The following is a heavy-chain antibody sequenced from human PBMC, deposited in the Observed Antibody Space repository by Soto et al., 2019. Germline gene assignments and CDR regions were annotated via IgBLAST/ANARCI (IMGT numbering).Heavy chain of an antibody. J-gene: IGHJ5*02. Sequence: QVQLVQSGAEVKKAWASVKVSCKASGYTFTIFNISWVRQAPGQGLEWMGWISAYNGNTNYAQNLQGRVTMTTDTSTSTAYMELRSLRTDDTARYYCARDSPPIASWGQGTLVTVSS. V-gene: IGHV1-18*01. CDR2: ISAYNGNT. CDR3: ARDSPPIAS. CDR1: GYTFTIFN. D-gene: IGHD3-3*02.